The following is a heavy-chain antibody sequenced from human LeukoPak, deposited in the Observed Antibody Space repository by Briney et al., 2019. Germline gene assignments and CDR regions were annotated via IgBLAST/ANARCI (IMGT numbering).Heavy chain of an antibody. CDR1: GFTFSRHG. Sequence: GGSLRLSCVASGFTFSRHGMNWVRQAPGKGLEWVSGISPSGDIKYYVDSVKGRFTISRDNSKNTLYLQMNSLRAEDTAVYYCAREWFGELQRGDYFDYWGQGTLVTVSS. V-gene: IGHV3-23*01. J-gene: IGHJ4*02. CDR3: AREWFGELQRGDYFDY. CDR2: ISPSGDIK. D-gene: IGHD3-10*01.